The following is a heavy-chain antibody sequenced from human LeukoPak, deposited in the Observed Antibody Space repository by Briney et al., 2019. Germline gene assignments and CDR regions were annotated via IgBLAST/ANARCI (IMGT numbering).Heavy chain of an antibody. D-gene: IGHD3-16*01. CDR2: ISISGSTI. CDR1: GFIFNDYY. J-gene: IGHJ3*02. V-gene: IGHV3-11*01. CDR3: AKGTVARFGEGDAFDI. Sequence: GGSLRLSCEASGFIFNDYYMSWIRQAPGKGLEWVSYISISGSTIDYADSVKGRFTISRDNAKNSLYLQMKSLRAEDTAVYYCAKGTVARFGEGDAFDIWGQGTMVTVSS.